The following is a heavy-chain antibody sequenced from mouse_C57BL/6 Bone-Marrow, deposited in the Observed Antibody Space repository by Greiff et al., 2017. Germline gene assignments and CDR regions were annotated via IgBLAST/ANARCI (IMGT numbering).Heavy chain of an antibody. CDR1: GFNIKDDY. CDR3: TTPSNAWFAY. CDR2: IDPENGDT. J-gene: IGHJ3*01. V-gene: IGHV14-4*01. D-gene: IGHD4-1*01. Sequence: EVQVVESGAELVRPGASVKLSCTASGFNIKDDYMHWVKQRPEQGLEWIGWIDPENGDTEYASKFQGKATITADTSSNTAYLQLSSLTSEDTAVYYCTTPSNAWFAYWGQGTLVTVSA.